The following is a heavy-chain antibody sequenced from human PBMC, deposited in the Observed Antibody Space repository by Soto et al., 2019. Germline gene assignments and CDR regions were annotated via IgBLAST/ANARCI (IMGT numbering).Heavy chain of an antibody. Sequence: PGGSLRLSCAASGFTFSDYYMSWIRQAPGKELEWVSYISSSSSYTNYADSVKGRFTISRDNAKNSLYLQMNSLRAEDTAVYYCASLRSHYYDSSGYYLVYYFDYWGQGTLVTVSS. V-gene: IGHV3-11*06. D-gene: IGHD3-22*01. CDR3: ASLRSHYYDSSGYYLVYYFDY. CDR1: GFTFSDYY. J-gene: IGHJ4*02. CDR2: ISSSSSYT.